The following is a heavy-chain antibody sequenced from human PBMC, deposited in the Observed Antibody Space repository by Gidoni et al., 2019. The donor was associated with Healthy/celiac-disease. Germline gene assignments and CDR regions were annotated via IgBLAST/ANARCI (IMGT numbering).Heavy chain of an antibody. CDR1: GYSFTTYW. V-gene: IGHV5-51*03. CDR3: ASPARGYSYGGRDAFDI. CDR2: IYPGHSDT. Sequence: VQLVQSAAEVNQPGEPLKISCEVSGYSFTTYWIGWVRQMPGKGMECVGSIYPGHSDTGYSPSFQGQVTISADKSSSTAYLQWSSLKASDTAMYYCASPARGYSYGGRDAFDIWGQGTMVTVSS. J-gene: IGHJ3*02. D-gene: IGHD5-18*01.